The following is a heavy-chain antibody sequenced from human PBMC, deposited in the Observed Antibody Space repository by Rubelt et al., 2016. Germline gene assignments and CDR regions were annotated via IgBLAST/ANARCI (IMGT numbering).Heavy chain of an antibody. CDR2: FDPEDGET. Sequence: HWVRQAPGKGLEWMGGFDPEDGETIYAQKFQGRVTMTEDTSTDTAYMELSSLRSEDTAVYYCAYDENWLDPWGQGTLVTVSS. V-gene: IGHV1-24*01. D-gene: IGHD3-3*01. CDR3: AYDENWLDP. J-gene: IGHJ5*02.